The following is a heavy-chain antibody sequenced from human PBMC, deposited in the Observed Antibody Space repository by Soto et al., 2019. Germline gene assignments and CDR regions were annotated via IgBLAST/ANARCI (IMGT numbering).Heavy chain of an antibody. CDR1: GYSFTSYW. Sequence: GESLKISCKGSGYSFTSYWIGWVRQMPGKGLEWMGIIYPGDSDTRYSPSFQGQVTISADKSISTAYLQWSSLKASDTAMYYCARQEDCYSNSEYYFDYWGQGTLVTVSS. CDR3: ARQEDCYSNSEYYFDY. V-gene: IGHV5-51*01. J-gene: IGHJ4*02. CDR2: IYPGDSDT. D-gene: IGHD4-4*01.